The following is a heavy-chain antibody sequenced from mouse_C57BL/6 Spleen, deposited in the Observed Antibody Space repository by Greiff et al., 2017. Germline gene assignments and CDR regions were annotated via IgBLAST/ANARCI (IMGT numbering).Heavy chain of an antibody. CDR2: IDPADSYN. V-gene: IGHV1-50*01. J-gene: IGHJ2*01. CDR1: GYTFTSYW. D-gene: IGHD1-1*01. Sequence: QVQLQQPGAELVKPGASVKLSCKASGYTFTSYWMQWVKQRPGQGLEWIGEIDPADSYNNYNQKFKGKATLTVDTSSRTAYMQLSSLTSEDSAVYYCAGTTVVAKGFDYWGQGTTLTVSS. CDR3: AGTTVVAKGFDY.